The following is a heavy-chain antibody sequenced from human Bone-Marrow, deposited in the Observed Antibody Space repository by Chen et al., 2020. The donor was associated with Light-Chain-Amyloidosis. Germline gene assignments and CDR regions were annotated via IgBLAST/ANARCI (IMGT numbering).Heavy chain of an antibody. D-gene: IGHD3-22*01. Sequence: EVQLVESGGGLVQPGGSLRLSCAASGFTFNTYSMNWVRQAPGKGLEWASYISSSGSTIYYADSVKGRFTISRDNAKNSLYLQMNSLRDEDTAVYYCARAPNDYYDTSPPRYFDCWGQGALVTVSS. CDR2: ISSSGSTI. J-gene: IGHJ4*02. CDR3: ARAPNDYYDTSPPRYFDC. CDR1: GFTFNTYS. V-gene: IGHV3-48*02.